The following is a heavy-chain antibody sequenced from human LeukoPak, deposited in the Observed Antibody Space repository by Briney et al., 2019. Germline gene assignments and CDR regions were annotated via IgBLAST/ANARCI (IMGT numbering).Heavy chain of an antibody. CDR1: GYTFTDNV. D-gene: IGHD5-12*01. CDR2: ISVYNGDT. J-gene: IGHJ6*03. Sequence: ASVKVSCKTSGYTFTDNVISWVRQVPGQGLEWMGWISVYNGDTNYAQTLQARVRMTADTSTSTAYMELRSLRSDDTAVYYCARDGGYSGYEMVYYYYMDVWGKGTTVTISS. CDR3: ARDGGYSGYEMVYYYYMDV. V-gene: IGHV1-18*01.